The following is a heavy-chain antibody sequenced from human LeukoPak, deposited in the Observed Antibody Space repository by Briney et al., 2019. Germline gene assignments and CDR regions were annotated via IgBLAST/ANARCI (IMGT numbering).Heavy chain of an antibody. J-gene: IGHJ5*02. D-gene: IGHD2-15*01. CDR2: IYYSGST. V-gene: IGHV4-31*03. CDR1: GGSISSGGYY. CDR3: ARGGSHKDIVVVVAATYDP. Sequence: SETLSLTCTVSGGSISSGGYYWSWIRQHPGKGLEWIGYIYYSGSTYYNPSLKSRVTISVDTSKNQFSLKLSSVTAADTAVYYCARGGSHKDIVVVVAATYDPWGQGTLVTVFS.